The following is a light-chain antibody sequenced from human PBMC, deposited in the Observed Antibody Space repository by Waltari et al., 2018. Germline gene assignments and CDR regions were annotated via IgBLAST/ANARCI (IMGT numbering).Light chain of an antibody. CDR3: QQYYSAPRT. V-gene: IGKV4-1*01. CDR2: WAS. Sequence: ILMTQYPDSPAVSLGGRATINCMSSQGVLYTSKNKNSLAWYQQKPGQPPKLPVYWASTRESGVPDRFSGSGSGTDCTLTISSLQAEDVAVYYCQQYYSAPRTFGQGTKVEIK. J-gene: IGKJ1*01. CDR1: QGVLYTSKNKNS.